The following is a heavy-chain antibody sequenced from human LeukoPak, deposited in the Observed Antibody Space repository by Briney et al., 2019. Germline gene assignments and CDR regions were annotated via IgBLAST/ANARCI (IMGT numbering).Heavy chain of an antibody. Sequence: PGGSLRLSCAASGFMFRSFEMYWVRQAPGKGLEWIAHISSGATTMYYADSVKGRFTISRDDAKNSLFLQMKSLRAEDTAVYYCALLAVASDFDYWGQGALVTVSS. V-gene: IGHV3-48*03. CDR3: ALLAVASDFDY. CDR1: GFMFRSFE. CDR2: ISSGATTM. D-gene: IGHD6-19*01. J-gene: IGHJ4*02.